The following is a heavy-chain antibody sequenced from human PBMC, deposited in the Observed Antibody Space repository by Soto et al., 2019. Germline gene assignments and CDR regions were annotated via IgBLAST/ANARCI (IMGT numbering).Heavy chain of an antibody. V-gene: IGHV2-5*01. D-gene: IGHD2-2*01. CDR2: IYWNDDK. CDR1: GFSLSTNAVG. Sequence: SGPTLVNPTQTLTLTCTFSGFSLSTNAVGVGWIRQPPGKALEWLALIYWNDDKRYNSSLKSRLTITKDTSNNQVVLTMTDMDPVDTATYYCAHRPPTSSHDPFDYWGQGTLVTVSS. CDR3: AHRPPTSSHDPFDY. J-gene: IGHJ4*02.